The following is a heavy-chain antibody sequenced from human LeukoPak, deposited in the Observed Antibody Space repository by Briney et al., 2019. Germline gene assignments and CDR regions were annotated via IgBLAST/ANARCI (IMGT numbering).Heavy chain of an antibody. CDR3: ARNYGTNSGGFDI. J-gene: IGHJ3*02. Sequence: PGGSLRLSCAASGFTFSAYGMHWVRQAPGKGLEWVALVWYDGSNKYSADSVKGGYTISRDNSKNTLYLQMNRLRPEDTAVFYCARNYGTNSGGFDIWGQGTTVSVSS. CDR2: VWYDGSNK. V-gene: IGHV3-33*01. CDR1: GFTFSAYG. D-gene: IGHD4-23*01.